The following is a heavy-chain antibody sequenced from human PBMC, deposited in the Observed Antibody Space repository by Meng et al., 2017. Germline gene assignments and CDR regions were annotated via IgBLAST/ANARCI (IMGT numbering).Heavy chain of an antibody. V-gene: IGHV4-34*01. CDR2: ISHSGTT. D-gene: IGHD6-13*01. Sequence: QVQLQQWRAGLLKPSDTLSLTCAVLGGSFSGYYWTWIRQPPGRGLEWIGEISHSGTTNYNPSLTSRVTISLDTSKSQFSLKLTSVTGADTAVYFCARGVRSKIQQLIPGRPTYVDLWSQGNLVTVSS. J-gene: IGHJ4*02. CDR1: GGSFSGYY. CDR3: ARGVRSKIQQLIPGRPTYVDL.